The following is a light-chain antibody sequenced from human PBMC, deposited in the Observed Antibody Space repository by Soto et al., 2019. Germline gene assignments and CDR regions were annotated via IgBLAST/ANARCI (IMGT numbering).Light chain of an antibody. CDR2: GAS. CDR1: QDIKTF. V-gene: IGKV1-33*01. CDR3: QQYDSVPLT. J-gene: IGKJ4*01. Sequence: DIQMTQSPSSLSVSVGDRVTITCQANQDIKTFLHWYQQKPGKAPKVLIYGASYLEPGVPSRFSGTGSGTDFTFTISSLQPEDIATYYCQQYDSVPLTFGGGTTGDIK.